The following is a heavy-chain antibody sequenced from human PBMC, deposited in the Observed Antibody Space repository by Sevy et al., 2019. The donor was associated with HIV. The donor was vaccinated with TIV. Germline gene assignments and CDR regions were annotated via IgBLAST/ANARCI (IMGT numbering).Heavy chain of an antibody. CDR3: AKDLLTPQGSGPFRGIQH. J-gene: IGHJ1*01. CDR2: ISGSGGST. V-gene: IGHV3-23*01. CDR1: GFTFSSYA. Sequence: GGSLRLSCVASGFTFSSYAMSWVRQAPGKGLEWVSAISGSGGSTYYADSVKGRFTISRDNSKNTLYLQMNSLRAEDTAVYYCAKDLLTPQGSGPFRGIQHWGQGTLVTVSS. D-gene: IGHD3-10*01.